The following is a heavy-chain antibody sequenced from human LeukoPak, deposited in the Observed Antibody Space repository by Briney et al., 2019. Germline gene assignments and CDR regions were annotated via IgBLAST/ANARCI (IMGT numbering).Heavy chain of an antibody. J-gene: IGHJ4*02. V-gene: IGHV4-31*03. D-gene: IGHD3-22*01. CDR3: ARAGDSSGYYFDY. Sequence: SQTLSLTCTVSGGSISSGGYYWSWIPQHPGKGLEWVGYIYYSGSTYYNPSLKSRVTISVDTSKNQFSLKLSSVTAADTAVYYCARAGDSSGYYFDYWGQGTLVTVSS. CDR1: GGSISSGGYY. CDR2: IYYSGST.